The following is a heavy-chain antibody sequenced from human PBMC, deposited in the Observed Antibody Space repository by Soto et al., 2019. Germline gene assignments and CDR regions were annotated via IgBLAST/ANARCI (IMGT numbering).Heavy chain of an antibody. Sequence: ASVKVSCKASGYTFTSYGISWVRQAPGQGLEWMGWISAYNGNTNYAQKLQGRVTMTTDTSTSTAYMELRSLRSDDTAVYYCARDSTGYDSSGYYLCYWGQGTLVTVSS. CDR1: GYTFTSYG. V-gene: IGHV1-18*01. D-gene: IGHD3-22*01. CDR3: ARDSTGYDSSGYYLCY. J-gene: IGHJ4*02. CDR2: ISAYNGNT.